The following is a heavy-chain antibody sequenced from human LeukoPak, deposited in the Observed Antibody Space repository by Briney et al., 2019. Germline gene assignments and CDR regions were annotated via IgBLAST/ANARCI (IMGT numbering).Heavy chain of an antibody. V-gene: IGHV3-48*01. J-gene: IGHJ5*02. CDR2: ISGTSSTI. CDR1: GFTFSSYD. CDR3: ARWLDP. Sequence: GGSLRLSCAASGFTFSSYDMNWVRQAPGRGLEWVSYISGTSSTIYYADSVKGRFTISRDNVKNSLYLQMNSLRAEDTAVYYCARWLDPWGQGTLVTVTS.